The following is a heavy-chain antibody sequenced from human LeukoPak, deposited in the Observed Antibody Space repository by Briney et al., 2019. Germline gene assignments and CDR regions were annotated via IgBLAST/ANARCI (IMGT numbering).Heavy chain of an antibody. V-gene: IGHV4-39*07. CDR1: GGSINSDSDY. CDR2: IYYSGNT. J-gene: IGHJ4*02. CDR3: ASEWLPDY. D-gene: IGHD5-12*01. Sequence: SETLSLTCTVSGGSINSDSDYWGWIRQPPGKGLELIGNIYYSGNTYYNPSLKSRVTISLDTSKNQFSLKLSSVTAADTAVYYCASEWLPDYWGQGTLVTVSS.